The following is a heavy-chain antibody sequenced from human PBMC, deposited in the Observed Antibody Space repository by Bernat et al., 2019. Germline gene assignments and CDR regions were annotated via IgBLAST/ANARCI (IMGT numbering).Heavy chain of an antibody. CDR2: IWYDGSNK. Sequence: QVQLVESGGGVVQPGRSLRISCAASGFTFSSYGMHWVRQAPGKGLEWVAVIWYDGSNKYYADSVKGRFTISRDNSKNTLYLQMNSLRAEDTAVYYCARARAIAARPGGFDYWGQGTLVTVSS. CDR3: ARARAIAARPGGFDY. D-gene: IGHD6-6*01. CDR1: GFTFSSYG. V-gene: IGHV3-33*01. J-gene: IGHJ4*02.